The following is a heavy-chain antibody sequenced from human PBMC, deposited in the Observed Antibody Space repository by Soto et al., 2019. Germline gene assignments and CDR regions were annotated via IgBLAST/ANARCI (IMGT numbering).Heavy chain of an antibody. J-gene: IGHJ4*02. V-gene: IGHV3-33*01. CDR2: IWYDGSNK. D-gene: IGHD6-13*01. CDR3: ARAFGYSNNWALDY. CDR1: GFIFSNYG. Sequence: GGSMRLSCTAAGFIFSNYGMHWVRQETGKGLEWVALIWYDGSNKYYADSVKGRFTISRDNSKNTLYVQMNSLRAEDTAVYYCARAFGYSNNWALDYWGQGTLVTVSS.